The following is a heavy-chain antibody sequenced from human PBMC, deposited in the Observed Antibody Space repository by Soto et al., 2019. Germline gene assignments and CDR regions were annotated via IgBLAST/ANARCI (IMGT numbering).Heavy chain of an antibody. CDR3: AKDGMYYYGSGSYLFDFDY. J-gene: IGHJ4*02. D-gene: IGHD3-10*01. V-gene: IGHV3-30*18. CDR2: ISYDGSNK. CDR1: GFTFSSYG. Sequence: VGSLRLSCAASGFTFSSYGMHWVRQAPGKGLEWVAVISYDGSNKYYADSVKGRFTISRDNSKNTLYLQMNSLRAEDTAVYYCAKDGMYYYGSGSYLFDFDYWGQGTLVTVSS.